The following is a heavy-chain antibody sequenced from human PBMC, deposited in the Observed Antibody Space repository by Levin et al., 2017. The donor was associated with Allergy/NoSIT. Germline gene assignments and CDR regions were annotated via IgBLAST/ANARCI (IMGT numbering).Heavy chain of an antibody. CDR1: GGSISSSY. CDR2: IYYSGST. V-gene: IGHV4-59*01. D-gene: IGHD6-19*01. Sequence: SQTLSLTCTVSGGSISSSYWSWIRQPPGKGLEWIGYIYYSGSTNYNPSLKSRVTISVDTSKNQFSLKLSSVTAADTAVYYCAREQQWPENWFDPWGQGTLVTVSS. CDR3: AREQQWPENWFDP. J-gene: IGHJ5*02.